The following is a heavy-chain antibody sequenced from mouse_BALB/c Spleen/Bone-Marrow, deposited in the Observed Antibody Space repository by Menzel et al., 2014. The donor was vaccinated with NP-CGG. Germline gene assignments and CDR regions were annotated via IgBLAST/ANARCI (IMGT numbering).Heavy chain of an antibody. J-gene: IGHJ4*01. CDR1: GYTFTTYP. V-gene: IGHV1-47*01. Sequence: QVHVKQSGAELVKPGASVMMSCKAFGYTFTTYPMEWMKQNHGKSLEWIGNFHPFNDDTKYNEKFKGKAKLTVEKSSSTVYLELSRLTSDDSSVYYCARKGAINAMDYWGQGTSVTVTS. CDR2: FHPFNDDT. CDR3: ARKGAINAMDY.